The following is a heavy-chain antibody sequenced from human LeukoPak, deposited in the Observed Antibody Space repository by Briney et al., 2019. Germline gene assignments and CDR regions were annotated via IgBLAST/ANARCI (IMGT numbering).Heavy chain of an antibody. J-gene: IGHJ4*02. CDR2: ISGRGGST. CDR3: AKDVTVVTPRDLFDY. D-gene: IGHD4-23*01. V-gene: IGHV3-23*01. CDR1: GFTFSTYA. Sequence: GGSLRLSCVASGFTFSTYAMTWVRQAPGKGLEWVSAISGRGGSTYYADSEKGRFTISRDNSKNTVYLQMNSLRAEDTAVYYCAKDVTVVTPRDLFDYWGQGTLVTVSS.